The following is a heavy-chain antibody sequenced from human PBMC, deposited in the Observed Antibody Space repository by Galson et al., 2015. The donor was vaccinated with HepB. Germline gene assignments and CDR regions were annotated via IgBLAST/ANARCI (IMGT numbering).Heavy chain of an antibody. CDR2: INPDRGGT. D-gene: IGHD2-2*01. J-gene: IGHJ4*02. V-gene: IGHV1-2*06. CDR3: ARINSVFCSSTTCRPDY. CDR1: GYTFTGYY. Sequence: SVKVSCKASGYTFTGYYIHWVRQAPGQGFEWMGRINPDRGGTEYAQKFQGSVTMTRETSISTVYMDLRRLRSDDTAVYYCARINSVFCSSTTCRPDYWGQGTLVTVSS.